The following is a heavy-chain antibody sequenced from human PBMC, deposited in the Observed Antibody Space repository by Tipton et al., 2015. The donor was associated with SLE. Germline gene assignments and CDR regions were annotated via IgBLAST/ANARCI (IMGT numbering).Heavy chain of an antibody. CDR2: IYYSGST. J-gene: IGHJ6*03. CDR3: ARDRRVAPYYYYYYMDV. CDR1: GGSISSGGYY. D-gene: IGHD1-26*01. V-gene: IGHV4-31*03. Sequence: TLSLTCTVSGGSISSGGYYWSWIRQHPGKGLEWIGYIYYSGSTYYNPSLKSRVTIPVDTSKNQFSLKLSSVTAADTAVYYCARDRRVAPYYYYYYMDVWGKGTTVTVSS.